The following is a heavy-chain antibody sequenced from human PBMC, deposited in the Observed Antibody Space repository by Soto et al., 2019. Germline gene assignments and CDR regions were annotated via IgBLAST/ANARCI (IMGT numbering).Heavy chain of an antibody. D-gene: IGHD1-7*01. CDR1: GFTFSNAW. CDR2: IKSKTDGGTT. V-gene: IGHV3-15*01. CDR3: TTVKDNWNYLYYYYYMDV. Sequence: GGSLRLSCAASGFTFSNAWMSWVRQAPGKGLEWVGRIKSKTDGGTTDYAAPVKGRFTISRDDSKNTLYLQMNSLKTEDTAVYYCTTVKDNWNYLYYYYYMDVWGKGTTVTVSS. J-gene: IGHJ6*03.